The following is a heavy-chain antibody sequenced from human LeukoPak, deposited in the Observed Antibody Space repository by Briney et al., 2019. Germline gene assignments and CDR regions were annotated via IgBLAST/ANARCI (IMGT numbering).Heavy chain of an antibody. Sequence: PSETLSLTCAVYGGSFSGYYWSWIRQPPGKGLEWIGEINHSGSTNYNPSLKSQVTISVDTSKNQFSLKLSSVTAADTAVYYCARGPRGDIVVVPAAIRNYYYYGMDVWGQGTTVTVSS. D-gene: IGHD2-2*02. J-gene: IGHJ6*02. V-gene: IGHV4-34*01. CDR3: ARGPRGDIVVVPAAIRNYYYYGMDV. CDR1: GGSFSGYY. CDR2: INHSGST.